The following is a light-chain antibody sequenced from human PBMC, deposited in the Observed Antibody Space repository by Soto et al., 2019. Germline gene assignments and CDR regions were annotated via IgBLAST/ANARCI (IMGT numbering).Light chain of an antibody. CDR2: END. CDR1: NSNIATFS. J-gene: IGLJ2*01. Sequence: QSVLTQPPSASGTPGQTVTISCSGSNSNIATFSVYWYQQLPGTAPKLLIYENDQRPSGVPDRFSGSKSDTSASLAIAGLRSGDEANYYCAAWDDSLTILFGVGTKLTVL. V-gene: IGLV1-47*01. CDR3: AAWDDSLTIL.